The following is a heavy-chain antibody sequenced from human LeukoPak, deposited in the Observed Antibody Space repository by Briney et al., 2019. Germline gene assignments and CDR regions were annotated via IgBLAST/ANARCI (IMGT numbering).Heavy chain of an antibody. CDR2: INGIGSST. V-gene: IGHV3-23*01. Sequence: GGSLRLSCAASGFTFSTYAMSWVRQAPGKGLEWVSAINGIGSSTYYADSVKGRFTISRDNSKNTLYLQMNSLRAEDTAVYYCARDHRGVRDYFDYWGQGTLVTVSS. J-gene: IGHJ4*02. CDR1: GFTFSTYA. CDR3: ARDHRGVRDYFDY. D-gene: IGHD3-10*01.